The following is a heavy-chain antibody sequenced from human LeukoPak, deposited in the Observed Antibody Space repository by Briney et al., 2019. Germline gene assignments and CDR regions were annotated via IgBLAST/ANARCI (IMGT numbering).Heavy chain of an antibody. Sequence: GGSLRVSCAASGFTFSSYVMHWVRQAPGKGLEWVAVIWYDGSNKYYADSVKGRFTISRDNSKNTLYLQKNSLRAEDTAVYYCAKEGYMRMERGNWFDPWGQGTLVTVSS. CDR1: GFTFSSYV. J-gene: IGHJ5*02. D-gene: IGHD1-1*01. V-gene: IGHV3-33*06. CDR2: IWYDGSNK. CDR3: AKEGYMRMERGNWFDP.